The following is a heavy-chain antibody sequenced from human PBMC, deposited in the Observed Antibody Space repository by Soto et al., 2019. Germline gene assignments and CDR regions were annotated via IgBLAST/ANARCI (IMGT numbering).Heavy chain of an antibody. CDR3: ARALSSYDSSGQDWFDP. CDR1: GDSISSYS. CDR2: IHYNGNT. Sequence: SETLSLTCTVSGDSISSYSWSWIRQPPGKGLEWIGNIHYNGNTKYSPSLKSRVTMSVDTSKNHFSLKLISVTTADTAVYYCARALSSYDSSGQDWFDPWGQGTLVTVSS. V-gene: IGHV4-59*01. D-gene: IGHD3-22*01. J-gene: IGHJ5*02.